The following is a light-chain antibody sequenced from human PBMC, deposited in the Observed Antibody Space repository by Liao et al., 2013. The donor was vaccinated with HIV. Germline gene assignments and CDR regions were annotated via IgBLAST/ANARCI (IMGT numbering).Light chain of an antibody. CDR2: YDS. CDR1: NIGSKS. J-gene: IGLJ2*01. V-gene: IGLV3-21*01. CDR3: QSWDSGTVV. Sequence: SFVLTQPPSVSVAPGKTARITCGGNNIGSKSVHWYQQKPGQAPMLVIYYDSDRPLGIPERFSGSTSGSTATLTISETQPMDEADYYCQSWDSGTVVFGGGTKLTVL.